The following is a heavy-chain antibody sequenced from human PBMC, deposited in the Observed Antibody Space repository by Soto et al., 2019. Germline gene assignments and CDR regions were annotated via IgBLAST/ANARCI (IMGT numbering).Heavy chain of an antibody. CDR1: GGSVSDKTYY. CDR3: ARTTAVPNSLRSRYFFDY. V-gene: IGHV4-61*01. Sequence: QVQLQESGPGLLKPSETLSLTCSVSGGSVSDKTYYWSWNRQPPGKRLEWIGYVYYSGTTNYNPSLKSLVTISVDLSKNQFSLRLSSVTTADTALYYWARTTAVPNSLRSRYFFDYWGQGTLVTVSS. D-gene: IGHD4-17*01. CDR2: VYYSGTT. J-gene: IGHJ4*02.